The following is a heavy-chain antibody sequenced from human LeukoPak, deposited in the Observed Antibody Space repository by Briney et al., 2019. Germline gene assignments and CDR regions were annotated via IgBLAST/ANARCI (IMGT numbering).Heavy chain of an antibody. CDR1: GYSISNGYY. Sequence: SETLSLTCAVSGYSISNGYYWGWIRQPPGKGLEWIGSIYHSGSTYYNPSLKSRLTISVDTSKNQFSLKVTSVTAADTAVYYCARDVAAAATGRKNYYGLAAGAKGPRSPSPQ. J-gene: IGHJ6*04. CDR3: ARDVAAAATGRKNYYGLAA. D-gene: IGHD6-25*01. V-gene: IGHV4-38-2*02. CDR2: IYHSGST.